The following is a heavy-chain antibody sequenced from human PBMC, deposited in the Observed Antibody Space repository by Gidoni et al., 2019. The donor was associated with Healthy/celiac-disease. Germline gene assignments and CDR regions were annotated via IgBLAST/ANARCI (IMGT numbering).Heavy chain of an antibody. Sequence: QVQLVESGEGLVKPGGSLRLSCAASGFTFSDYYMSWIRQAPGKGLEWVSYISSSGSTIYYADSVKGRFTISRDNAKNSLYLQMNSLRAEDTAVYYCAREGYDFWSAEPRGYGMDVWGQGTTVTVSS. CDR1: GFTFSDYY. V-gene: IGHV3-11*01. J-gene: IGHJ6*02. CDR3: AREGYDFWSAEPRGYGMDV. CDR2: ISSSGSTI. D-gene: IGHD3-3*01.